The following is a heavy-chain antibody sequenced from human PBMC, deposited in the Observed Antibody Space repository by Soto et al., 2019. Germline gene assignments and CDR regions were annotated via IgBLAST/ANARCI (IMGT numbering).Heavy chain of an antibody. D-gene: IGHD5-12*01. V-gene: IGHV1-69*12. Sequence: QVQLVQSGAEVKKPGSSVKVSCKASGGTFNSYVFNWVRQAPGHGLEWMGGIISIFGTPNYGQKFQGRVTITADESTSTGFMELSSLTSEDTAIYYCARDLGSGYDPGDYWGQGTRVTVSS. CDR3: ARDLGSGYDPGDY. CDR1: GGTFNSYV. J-gene: IGHJ4*02. CDR2: IISIFGTP.